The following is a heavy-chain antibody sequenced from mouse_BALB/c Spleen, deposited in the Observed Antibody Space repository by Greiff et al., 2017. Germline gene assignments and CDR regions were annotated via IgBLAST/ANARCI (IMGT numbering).Heavy chain of an antibody. CDR3: ARGGYGYGGYWYFDV. CDR1: GYTFSSYW. D-gene: IGHD2-2*01. J-gene: IGHJ1*01. V-gene: IGHV1-9*01. CDR2: ILPGSGST. Sequence: QVQLQQSGAELVKPGASVKISCKATGYTFSSYWIEWVKQRPGHGLEWIGEILPGSGSTNYNEKFKGKATFTADTSSNTAYMQLSSLTSEDSAVYYCARGGYGYGGYWYFDVWGAGTTVTVSS.